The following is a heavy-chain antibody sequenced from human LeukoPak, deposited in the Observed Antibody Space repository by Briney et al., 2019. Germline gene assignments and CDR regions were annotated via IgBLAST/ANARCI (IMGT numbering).Heavy chain of an antibody. CDR3: ARTSANWNDLATFDY. J-gene: IGHJ4*02. D-gene: IGHD1-20*01. V-gene: IGHV3-7*01. Sequence: GVSLRLSCAASGFTFSSYWMSWVRQAPGKGLEWVANIKQDGSEKYYVDSVKGRFTISRDNAKNSLYLQMNSLRAEDTAVYYCARTSANWNDLATFDYWGQGTLVTVSS. CDR1: GFTFSSYW. CDR2: IKQDGSEK.